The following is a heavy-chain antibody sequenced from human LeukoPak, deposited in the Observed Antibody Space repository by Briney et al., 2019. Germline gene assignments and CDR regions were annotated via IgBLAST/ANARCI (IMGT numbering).Heavy chain of an antibody. V-gene: IGHV1-2*02. J-gene: IGHJ4*02. CDR1: GYTFTGYY. Sequence: ASVKVCCKASGYTFTGYYMHWVRQAPGQGLEWMRWINPNSGGTNYAQKFQGRVTMTRDTSTSTAYMELSRLRSDDTAVYYCARRSIAALRFDYWGQGTLVTVSS. D-gene: IGHD6-6*01. CDR3: ARRSIAALRFDY. CDR2: INPNSGGT.